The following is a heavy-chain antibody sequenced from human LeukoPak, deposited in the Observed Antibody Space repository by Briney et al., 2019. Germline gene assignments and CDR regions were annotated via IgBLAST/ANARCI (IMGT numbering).Heavy chain of an antibody. D-gene: IGHD6-19*01. CDR1: GFTFGDYA. V-gene: IGHV3-49*03. CDR2: IRSKAYGGTT. J-gene: IGHJ4*02. Sequence: GRSLRLSCTASGFTFGDYAMSWFRQAPGKGLEWVGFIRSKAYGGTTEYAASVKGRFTISRDDSKSIAYLQMNSLKTEDTAVYYCSAQGIAVAGEIYWGQGTLVTVSS. CDR3: SAQGIAVAGEIY.